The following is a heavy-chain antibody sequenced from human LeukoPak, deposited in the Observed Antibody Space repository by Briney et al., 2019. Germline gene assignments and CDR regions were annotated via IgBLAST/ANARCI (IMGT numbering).Heavy chain of an antibody. J-gene: IGHJ4*02. Sequence: PSETLSLTCTVSGGSISSYYWGWIRQPPGKGLEWIGSIYYSGSTYYNPSLKSRVTISVDTSKNQFSLKLSSVTAADTAVYYCAREGTYDYGDYGGGPLDYFDYWGQGTLVTVSS. D-gene: IGHD4-17*01. CDR2: IYYSGST. CDR1: GGSISSYY. V-gene: IGHV4-39*02. CDR3: AREGTYDYGDYGGGPLDYFDY.